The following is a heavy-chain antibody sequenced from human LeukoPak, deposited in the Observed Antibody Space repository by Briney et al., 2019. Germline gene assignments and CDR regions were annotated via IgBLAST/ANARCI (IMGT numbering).Heavy chain of an antibody. J-gene: IGHJ4*02. CDR3: ARTGSTVTMLYPFDH. V-gene: IGHV4-59*01. D-gene: IGHD4-17*01. CDR1: GGSIRSYY. CDR2: IYYSGST. Sequence: SETLSLTCTVSGGSIRSYYWSWIRQPPGKGLEWSGYIYYSGSTNYNPSLKSRVSISVDTSNNHFSLKLSSVTAADTAVYYCARTGSTVTMLYPFDHWGQGTLVTVSS.